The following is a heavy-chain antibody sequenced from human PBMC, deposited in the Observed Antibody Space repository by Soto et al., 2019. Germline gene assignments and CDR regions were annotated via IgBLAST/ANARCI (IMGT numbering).Heavy chain of an antibody. CDR3: AREGFVLDY. J-gene: IGHJ4*02. CDR2: IIPILGIA. CDR1: GYTFTSYG. V-gene: IGHV1-69*04. D-gene: IGHD2-8*01. Sequence: ASVKVSCKASGYTFTSYGISWVRQAPGQGLEWMGRIIPILGIANYAQKFQGRVTITADKSTSTAYMELSSLRSEDTAVYYCAREGFVLDYRGQGTLVTVSS.